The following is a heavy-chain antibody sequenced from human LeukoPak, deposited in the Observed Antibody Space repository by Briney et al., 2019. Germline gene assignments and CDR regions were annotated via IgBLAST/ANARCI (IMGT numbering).Heavy chain of an antibody. J-gene: IGHJ4*02. V-gene: IGHV4-59*01. CDR2: IYYSGST. CDR1: GGSISSYY. Sequence: SETLSLTCTVSGGSISSYYWSWIRQPPGRGLEWIGYIYYSGSTNYNPSLKSRVTISVDTSKNQFSLKLSSVTAADTAVYYCARELRGYVYFDYWGQGTLVTVSS. D-gene: IGHD5-12*01. CDR3: ARELRGYVYFDY.